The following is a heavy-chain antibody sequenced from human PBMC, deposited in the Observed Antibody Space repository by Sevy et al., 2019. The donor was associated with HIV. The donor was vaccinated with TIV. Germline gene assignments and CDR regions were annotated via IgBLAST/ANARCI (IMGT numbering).Heavy chain of an antibody. Sequence: GGSLRLYCAASGFAFSTHAMHWVRQAPGKGLEWVAVISYEGTETFYAASVEGRFTISRDNSKNMLSLQINSLRPEDRAVYYCARDGGNSVKLYPLYWVHCTLVTFSS. V-gene: IGHV3-30-3*01. D-gene: IGHD2-2*01. CDR3: ARDGGNSVKLYPLY. CDR2: ISYEGTET. CDR1: GFAFSTHA. J-gene: IGHJ4*01.